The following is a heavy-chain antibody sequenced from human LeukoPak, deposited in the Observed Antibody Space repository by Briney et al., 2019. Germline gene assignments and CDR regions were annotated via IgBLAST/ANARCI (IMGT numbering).Heavy chain of an antibody. CDR3: ASDVLLWFGELFGSGGVYFDY. J-gene: IGHJ4*02. V-gene: IGHV4-59*08. Sequence: PSETLSLTCTVSGGSISNNYWSWIRQPPGKGLEWIGFIYYSGSTKYNPSLESRVTISVDTSKNQFSLKPSSVTAADTAVYYCASDVLLWFGELFGSGGVYFDYWGQGTLVTVSS. CDR1: GGSISNNY. CDR2: IYYSGST. D-gene: IGHD3-10*01.